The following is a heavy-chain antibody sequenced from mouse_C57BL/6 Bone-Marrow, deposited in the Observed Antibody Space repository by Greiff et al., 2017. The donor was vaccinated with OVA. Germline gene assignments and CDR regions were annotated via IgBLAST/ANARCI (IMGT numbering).Heavy chain of an antibody. CDR1: GYTFTSSW. D-gene: IGHD1-1*01. Sequence: QVQLQQPGAELVKPGASVKMSCKASGYTFTSSWITWVKQRPGQGLEWIGDIYPGSGSTNYNEKFKSKATLTVDTSSSTAYMQLSSLTSEDSAVYYCAGGYYGSSYGFAYWGQGTLVTVSA. CDR2: IYPGSGST. CDR3: AGGYYGSSYGFAY. V-gene: IGHV1-55*01. J-gene: IGHJ3*01.